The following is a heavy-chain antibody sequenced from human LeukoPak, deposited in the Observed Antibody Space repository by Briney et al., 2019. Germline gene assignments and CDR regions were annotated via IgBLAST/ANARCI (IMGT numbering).Heavy chain of an antibody. D-gene: IGHD3-10*02. CDR3: AELGITMIGGV. Sequence: GGSWRFSGAAPGSTFISYEWTWVRKAPGRGLEWVSYISSSGSTIYYADSVKGRFTISRDNAKNSLYLQMNSLRAEDTAVYYCAELGITMIGGVWGKGTTVTISS. CDR2: ISSSGSTI. CDR1: GSTFISYE. J-gene: IGHJ6*04. V-gene: IGHV3-48*03.